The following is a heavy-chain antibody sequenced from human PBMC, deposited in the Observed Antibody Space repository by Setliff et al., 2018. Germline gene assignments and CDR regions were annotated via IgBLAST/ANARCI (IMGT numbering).Heavy chain of an antibody. D-gene: IGHD4-4*01. Sequence: GASVKVSCKASGYTFTSYYMHWVRQAPGQGLEWMGLFNPSGGSTKYAEKFQGRVTLTRDTSASTVYMELSSLRSEDTAIYHCARGDYSNPCDYWGQGTLVTVSS. CDR2: FNPSGGST. J-gene: IGHJ4*02. V-gene: IGHV1-46*01. CDR3: ARGDYSNPCDY. CDR1: GYTFTSYY.